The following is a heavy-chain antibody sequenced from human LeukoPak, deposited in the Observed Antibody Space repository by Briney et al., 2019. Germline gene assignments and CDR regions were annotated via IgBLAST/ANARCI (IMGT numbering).Heavy chain of an antibody. V-gene: IGHV3-30-3*01. J-gene: IGHJ4*02. D-gene: IGHD6-19*01. CDR3: AREPGGWYERSFDY. Sequence: PGRSLRLSCAVSGFTFSSYAMHWVRQAPGKGLEWVAVISYDGSNKYYADSVKGRFTISRDNSKNTLYLQMNSLRAEDTAVYYCAREPGGWYERSFDYWGQGTPVTVCS. CDR2: ISYDGSNK. CDR1: GFTFSSYA.